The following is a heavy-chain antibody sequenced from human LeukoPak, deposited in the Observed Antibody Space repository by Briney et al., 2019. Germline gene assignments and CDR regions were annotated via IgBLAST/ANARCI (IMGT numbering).Heavy chain of an antibody. CDR2: FYTSGST. V-gene: IGHV4-4*07. Sequence: SETLSLTCTVSGGSISSYYWSWIRQPAGKGLEWIGRFYTSGSTNYNPSLKSRVTMSVDTSKNQFSLKLSSVTAADTALYYCARDSYYYDSSGYRGFDYWGQGTLVTVSS. D-gene: IGHD3-22*01. CDR3: ARDSYYYDSSGYRGFDY. CDR1: GGSISSYY. J-gene: IGHJ4*02.